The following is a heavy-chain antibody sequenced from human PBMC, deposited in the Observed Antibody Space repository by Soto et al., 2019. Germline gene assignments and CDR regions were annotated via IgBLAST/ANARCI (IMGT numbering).Heavy chain of an antibody. D-gene: IGHD6-19*01. CDR2: IFNSGSA. CDR3: ARMVPSGWFPSDF. J-gene: IGHJ4*02. CDR1: GGSISTYY. V-gene: IGHV4-59*01. Sequence: QVQLQESGPGLVKPSETLSLTCTVSGGSISTYYWSWIRQPPGKGLEWIGYIFNSGSANYNPSLKSRLTISLDTSKNQCSLRLSSVTAADTAMYYCARMVPSGWFPSDFWGQGTLVTVSS.